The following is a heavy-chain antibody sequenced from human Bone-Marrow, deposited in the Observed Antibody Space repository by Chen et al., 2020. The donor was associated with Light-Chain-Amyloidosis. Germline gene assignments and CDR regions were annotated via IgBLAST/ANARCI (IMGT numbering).Heavy chain of an antibody. J-gene: IGHJ4*02. CDR3: ARRRDGYNFDY. CDR1: GYTFPNYW. Sequence: EVHREQSGPEVKKPGESLKTSCRGSGYTFPNYWIGWVRQMPGKGLEWMGVIYPDDSDARYSPSFEGQVTISADKSITTAYLQWRSLKASDTAMYYCARRRDGYNFDYWGQGTLVTVSS. CDR2: IYPDDSDA. D-gene: IGHD5-12*01. V-gene: IGHV5-51*01.